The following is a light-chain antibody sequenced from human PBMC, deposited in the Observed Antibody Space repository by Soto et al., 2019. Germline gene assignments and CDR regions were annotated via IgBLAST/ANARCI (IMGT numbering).Light chain of an antibody. CDR3: ATWDGSLSAAV. CDR1: YSNIGNNY. Sequence: QPVLTQPPSVSAAPGQRVTISCSGAYSNIGNNYVSWYQQFPGTAPRLLIYDNNKRPSGIPDRFSGSKSGTSATLAITGLQTEDEADYYCATWDGSLSAAVFGGGTQLTVL. CDR2: DNN. J-gene: IGLJ7*01. V-gene: IGLV1-51*01.